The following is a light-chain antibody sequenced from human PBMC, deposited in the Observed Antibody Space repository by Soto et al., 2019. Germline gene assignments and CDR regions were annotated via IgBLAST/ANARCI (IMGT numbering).Light chain of an antibody. Sequence: EIVMTQSPTTLSVSPGERANLSCRASHSVDSNLAWYQQRPGQAPRLVIFGASNRATGIPDRFSGSGSGTDFTLTISSLEPEDFAVYYCQQRDIWPWTFGQGTKVDIK. CDR1: HSVDSN. CDR2: GAS. CDR3: QQRDIWPWT. V-gene: IGKV3-11*01. J-gene: IGKJ1*01.